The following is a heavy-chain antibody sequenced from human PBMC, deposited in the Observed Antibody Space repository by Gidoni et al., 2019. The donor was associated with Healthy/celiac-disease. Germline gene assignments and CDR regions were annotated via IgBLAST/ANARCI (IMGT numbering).Heavy chain of an antibody. J-gene: IGHJ4*02. Sequence: QVQLVQSGAEGKKPGSSVKVSCKAAGGTFSSYAISWGRQAPGQGLEWMGGIIPIFGTANYAQKFQGRVTITADKSTSTAYMELSSLRSEDTAVYYCARGPSPSTNCSGGSCYSHFDYWGQGTLVTVSS. D-gene: IGHD2-15*01. CDR1: GGTFSSYA. CDR3: ARGPSPSTNCSGGSCYSHFDY. V-gene: IGHV1-69*06. CDR2: IIPIFGTA.